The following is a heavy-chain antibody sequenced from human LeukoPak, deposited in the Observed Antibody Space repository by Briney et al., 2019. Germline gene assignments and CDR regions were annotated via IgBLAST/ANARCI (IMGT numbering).Heavy chain of an antibody. V-gene: IGHV4-34*01. J-gene: IGHJ4*02. CDR3: ARGITMVRGVISY. D-gene: IGHD3-10*01. CDR1: GGSFSGYY. Sequence: SETLSLTCAVYGGSFSGYYWSWIRQPPGKGLEWIGEINHSGSTNYNPSLKSRVTISVDTSKNQFSLKLSSVTAADTAVYYCARGITMVRGVISYWGQGTLVTVSS. CDR2: INHSGST.